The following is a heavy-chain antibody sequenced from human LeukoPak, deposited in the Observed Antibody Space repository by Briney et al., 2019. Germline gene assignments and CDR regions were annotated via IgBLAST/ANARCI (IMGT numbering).Heavy chain of an antibody. Sequence: GVSLRLSCAASGFTFSNAWLREVRQAPGRGRDGVGRIKSKTEGETTDYAATVKGRITISRDDSKNTLYLPMNSLKTEDTAVYYCTTDYVDHREYYYPGMDVWGQGTTVTVS. D-gene: IGHD4-17*01. CDR1: GFTFSNAW. J-gene: IGHJ6*02. V-gene: IGHV3-15*01. CDR3: TTDYVDHREYYYPGMDV. CDR2: IKSKTEGETT.